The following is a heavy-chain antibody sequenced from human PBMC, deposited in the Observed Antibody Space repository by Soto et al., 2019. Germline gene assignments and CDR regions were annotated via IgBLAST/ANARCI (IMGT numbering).Heavy chain of an antibody. Sequence: QVQLAQSGTEVKKPGASVKVSCKTSGYIFTSYYIHWVRQAPGQGLEWMGIINPSGGTTTYAQKCQGRVTMTRDTSTSTVYMELSSLRSEDTAVYYCARGPATAPEAYWGLGTLVTVSS. CDR2: INPSGGTT. CDR3: ARGPATAPEAY. D-gene: IGHD2-2*01. CDR1: GYIFTSYY. V-gene: IGHV1-46*01. J-gene: IGHJ4*02.